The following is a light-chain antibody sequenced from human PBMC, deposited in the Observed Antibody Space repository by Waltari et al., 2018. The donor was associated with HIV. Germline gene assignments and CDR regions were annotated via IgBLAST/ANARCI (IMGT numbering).Light chain of an antibody. CDR2: EDN. V-gene: IGLV6-57*03. CDR1: SGSIASHS. CDR3: QSYDSSYWV. J-gene: IGLJ3*02. Sequence: NFMLTQPHSVSESPGKTVTISCTRSSGSIASHSVPWYQPRPGSAPTTVIYEDNQRSSGVPDRFSGSIDSSSNSASLTISGLKTEDEADYYCQSYDSSYWVFGGGTKLAVL.